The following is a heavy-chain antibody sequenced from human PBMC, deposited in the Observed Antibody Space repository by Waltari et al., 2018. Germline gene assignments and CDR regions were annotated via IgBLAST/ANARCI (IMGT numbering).Heavy chain of an antibody. CDR2: ITNDGGDD. D-gene: IGHD4-4*01. V-gene: IGHV3-74*01. J-gene: IGHJ5*02. CDR1: GFAFGNYW. Sequence: EELLVESGGALVQPGGSLRLSCVASGFAFGNYWMHWVRQVPGEGLVWVARITNDGGDDIYADSVKGRFTMSRDNTKNTVYLQMDSLRVDDTAIYYCVRDKPHSWFDPWGQGTLVTVSS. CDR3: VRDKPHSWFDP.